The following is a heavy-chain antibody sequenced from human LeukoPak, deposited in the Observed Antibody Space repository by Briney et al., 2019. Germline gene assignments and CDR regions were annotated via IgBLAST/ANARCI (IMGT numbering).Heavy chain of an antibody. J-gene: IGHJ5*02. CDR2: ISGSGGST. CDR3: AKDRQAGYYDINWFDP. V-gene: IGHV3-23*01. CDR1: GFTFSNAW. Sequence: PGGSLRLSCAASGFTFSNAWMSWVRQAPGKGLEWVSAISGSGGSTYYADSVKGRFTISRDNSKNTLYLQMNSLRAEDTAVYYCAKDRQAGYYDINWFDPWGQGTLVTVSS. D-gene: IGHD3-9*01.